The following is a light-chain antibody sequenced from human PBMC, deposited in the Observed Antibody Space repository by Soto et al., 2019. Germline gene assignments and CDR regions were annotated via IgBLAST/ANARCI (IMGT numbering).Light chain of an antibody. Sequence: QSALTXPPSASGTPGQRVTISCPGSSSNIGSNTVNWYQQLPGTAPKLLIYSNNQRPSGVPDRFSGSKSGTSASLAISGLQSEDEADYYCAAWDDSLNGYVFGTGTKVTVL. V-gene: IGLV1-44*01. J-gene: IGLJ1*01. CDR2: SNN. CDR3: AAWDDSLNGYV. CDR1: SSNIGSNT.